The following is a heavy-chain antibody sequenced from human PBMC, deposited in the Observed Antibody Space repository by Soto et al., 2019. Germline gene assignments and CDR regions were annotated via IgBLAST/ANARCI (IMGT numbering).Heavy chain of an antibody. CDR3: ARHLTGIMNVAAKWSFDY. CDR1: GGSISSSSYY. J-gene: IGHJ4*02. V-gene: IGHV4-39*01. Sequence: PSETLSLTCTVSGGSISSSSYYWGWIRQPPGKGLEWIGSIYYSGSTYYNPSLKSRVTISVDTSKNQFSLKLSSVTAADTAVYYCARHLTGIMNVAAKWSFDYWGQGTLVTVSS. CDR2: IYYSGST. D-gene: IGHD2-21*02.